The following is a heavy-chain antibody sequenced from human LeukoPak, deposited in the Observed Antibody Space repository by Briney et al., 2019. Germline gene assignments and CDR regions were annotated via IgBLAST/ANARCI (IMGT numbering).Heavy chain of an antibody. CDR3: ARDYYASGSFDY. CDR2: IKKDGSEQ. J-gene: IGHJ4*02. D-gene: IGHD3-10*01. CDR1: GITFSGFW. V-gene: IGHV3-7*01. Sequence: GGSLRLSCAASGITFSGFWKSWVRQAPGKGLEWVAHIKKDGSEQFCVDSVKGRFSVSRDNARNSLYLQMDSLRVEDTAVYYCARDYYASGSFDYWGQGILVTVSS.